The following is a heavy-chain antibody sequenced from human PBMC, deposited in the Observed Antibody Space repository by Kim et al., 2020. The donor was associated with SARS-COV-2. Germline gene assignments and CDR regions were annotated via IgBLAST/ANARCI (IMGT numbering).Heavy chain of an antibody. D-gene: IGHD6-13*01. Sequence: SQKFQGRVPITRDTSASTAYMELSSLRSEDTAVYYCARERVRQLGFMDVWGQGTTVTVSS. CDR3: ARERVRQLGFMDV. J-gene: IGHJ6*02. V-gene: IGHV1-3*01.